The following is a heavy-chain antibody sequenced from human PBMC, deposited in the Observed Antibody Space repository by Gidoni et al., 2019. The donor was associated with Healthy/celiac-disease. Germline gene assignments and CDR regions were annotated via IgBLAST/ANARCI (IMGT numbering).Heavy chain of an antibody. D-gene: IGHD4-17*01. CDR1: GGSISSSSYY. V-gene: IGHV4-39*07. CDR3: ARDRDLLMTTVTIWGNWFDP. J-gene: IGHJ5*02. Sequence: QLQLQESGPGLVKPSETLSLTCTVSGGSISSSSYYWGWIRQPPGKGLEWIGSIYYSGSTYYNPSLKSRVTISVDTSKNQFSLKLSSVTAADTAVYYCARDRDLLMTTVTIWGNWFDPWGQGTLVTVSS. CDR2: IYYSGST.